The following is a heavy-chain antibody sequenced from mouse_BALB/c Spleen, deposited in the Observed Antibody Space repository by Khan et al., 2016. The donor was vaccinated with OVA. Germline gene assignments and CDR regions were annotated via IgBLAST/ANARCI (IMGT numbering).Heavy chain of an antibody. V-gene: IGHV1-4*01. J-gene: IGHJ3*01. CDR2: INPSNDYT. Sequence: VQLQQSGAELARPGASVKMSCKASGYTFTSYTMHWVKQRPGQGLEWIGYINPSNDYTNYNQNFKDKATLIVDKSSTTAYMQRSSLTSEDSAFYYCGREGAYHRSDGWFAFWGQGTLVTVSA. CDR1: GYTFTSYT. CDR3: GREGAYHRSDGWFAF. D-gene: IGHD2-14*01.